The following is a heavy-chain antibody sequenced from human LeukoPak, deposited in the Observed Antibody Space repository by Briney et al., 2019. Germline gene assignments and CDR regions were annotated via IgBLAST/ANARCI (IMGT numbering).Heavy chain of an antibody. CDR2: ISYDGSNK. V-gene: IGHV3-30-3*01. CDR1: GFTFSSYA. J-gene: IGHJ1*01. CDR3: ARPSPIVVVVAATPGYFQH. Sequence: GWSLRLSCAASGFTFSSYAMHWVRQAPGKGLEWVAVISYDGSNKYYADSVKGRFTISRDNSKNTLYLQMNSLRAEDTAVYYCARPSPIVVVVAATPGYFQHWGQGTLVTVSS. D-gene: IGHD2-15*01.